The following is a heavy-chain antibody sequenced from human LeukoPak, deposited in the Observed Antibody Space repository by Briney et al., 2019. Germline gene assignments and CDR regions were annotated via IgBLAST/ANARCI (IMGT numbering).Heavy chain of an antibody. V-gene: IGHV1-18*01. CDR2: ISAYNDNT. CDR3: ARDNVPDTYYYYGMDV. J-gene: IGHJ6*02. D-gene: IGHD3-22*01. CDR1: GYTFTSYG. Sequence: ASVKVSCKASGYTFTSYGISWVRQAPGQGLEWMGWISAYNDNTNYAQKLQRSVTMPAATSTSTAYMELRSLRSDDTAAYSCARDNVPDTYYYYGMDVWGQGPTVPVSS.